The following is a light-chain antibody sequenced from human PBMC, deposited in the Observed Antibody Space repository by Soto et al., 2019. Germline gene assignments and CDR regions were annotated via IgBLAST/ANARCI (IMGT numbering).Light chain of an antibody. CDR1: SSDIGAYNF. CDR3: TSWTTSTTMI. V-gene: IGLV2-14*03. Sequence: SVLTQPASVSGSPGQSITIFCTGTSSDIGAYNFVSWYQQHPGKAPKLMLYDVNIRPSGVSNRFSGSKSGNTASLTISGLQAEDEADYYCTSWTTSTTMIFGGGTKVTVL. CDR2: DVN. J-gene: IGLJ2*01.